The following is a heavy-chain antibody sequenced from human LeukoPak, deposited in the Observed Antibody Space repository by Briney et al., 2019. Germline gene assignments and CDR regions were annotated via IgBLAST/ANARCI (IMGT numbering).Heavy chain of an antibody. CDR1: GYTFTSYG. J-gene: IGHJ6*03. Sequence: GASVKVSCKASGYTFTSYGISWVRQAPGQGLEWMGWISAYNGNTNYAQKLQGRVTMTTDTSTSTAYMELRSLRSDDTAVYYCARVYCSSISCSYMDVWGKGTTVTVSS. CDR3: ARVYCSSISCSYMDV. D-gene: IGHD2-2*01. V-gene: IGHV1-18*01. CDR2: ISAYNGNT.